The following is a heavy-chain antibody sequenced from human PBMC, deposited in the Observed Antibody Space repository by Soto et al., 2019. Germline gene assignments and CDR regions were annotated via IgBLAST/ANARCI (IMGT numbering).Heavy chain of an antibody. CDR1: GYTFTSYD. D-gene: IGHD6-19*01. J-gene: IGHJ4*02. CDR3: ARVLSSGWSDY. V-gene: IGHV1-18*01. Sequence: ASVKVSCKASGYTFTSYDINWVRQATGQGLEWMGWMNPNSGNTNYAQKLQGRVTMTTDTSTSTAYMELRSLRSDDTAVYYCARVLSSGWSDYWGQGTLVTVSS. CDR2: MNPNSGNT.